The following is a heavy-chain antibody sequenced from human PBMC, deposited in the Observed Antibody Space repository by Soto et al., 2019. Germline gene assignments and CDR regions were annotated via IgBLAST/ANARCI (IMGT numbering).Heavy chain of an antibody. D-gene: IGHD1-26*01. CDR1: GGSVTSTSYY. Sequence: NPSETPSLTCTVSGGSVTSTSYYWSWIRQPPGKGLEWIGYMHYSGSTNYNPSLKSRVTISVDTSKNQFSLKLSSVTAADTAVYYCARAWEHLYFAYWGQGTLVTVSS. J-gene: IGHJ4*02. CDR3: ARAWEHLYFAY. V-gene: IGHV4-61*01. CDR2: MHYSGST.